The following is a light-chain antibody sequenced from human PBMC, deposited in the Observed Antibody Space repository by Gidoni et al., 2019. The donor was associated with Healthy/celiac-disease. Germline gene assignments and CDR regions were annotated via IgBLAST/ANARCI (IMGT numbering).Light chain of an antibody. CDR2: AAS. J-gene: IGKJ1*01. CDR3: QQSYSTPWT. CDR1: QSISSY. V-gene: IGKV1-39*01. Sequence: DIQMTQSPSSLSASVGDRVTITCRASQSISSYLNWYQQKPGNAPKLLSYAASSLKSGVPSRFSGSGSGTDFTLTISSLQPEDFATYYCQQSYSTPWTFGQGTKVEIK.